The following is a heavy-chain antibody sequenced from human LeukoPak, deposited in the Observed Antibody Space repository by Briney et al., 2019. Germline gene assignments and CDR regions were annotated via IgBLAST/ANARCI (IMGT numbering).Heavy chain of an antibody. CDR2: ISYDGSNK. CDR1: GFTFSSYA. V-gene: IGHV3-30-3*01. Sequence: PGRSLRLSCAASGFTFSSYAMHWVRQAPGKGLEWVAVISYDGSNKYYAGSVKGRFTISRDNSKNKLYLQMNSLRAEDTAVYYCARGPPGAYCGGDCLHYFDYWGQGTLVTVSS. J-gene: IGHJ4*02. D-gene: IGHD2-21*02. CDR3: ARGPPGAYCGGDCLHYFDY.